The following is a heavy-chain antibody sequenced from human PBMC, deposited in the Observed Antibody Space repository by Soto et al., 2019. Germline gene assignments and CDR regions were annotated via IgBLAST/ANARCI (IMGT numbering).Heavy chain of an antibody. CDR1: GGTFSSYA. Sequence: SVKVSCKASGGTFSSYAISWVRRAPGQGLEWMGGIIPIFGTANYAQKFQGRVTITADKSTSTAYMELSSLRSEDTAVYYCAILRITIFGVVGGNDYWGQGTLVTVSS. J-gene: IGHJ4*02. V-gene: IGHV1-69*06. CDR3: AILRITIFGVVGGNDY. CDR2: IIPIFGTA. D-gene: IGHD3-3*01.